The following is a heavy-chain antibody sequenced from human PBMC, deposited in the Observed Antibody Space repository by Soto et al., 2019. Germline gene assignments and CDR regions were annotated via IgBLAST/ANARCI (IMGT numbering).Heavy chain of an antibody. V-gene: IGHV4-31*03. CDR3: ARDFGDGGISEV. CDR1: GGSIGSGGYY. Sequence: PSETLSLACTVSGGSIGSGGYYWSWIRQHPGKGLEWIGYIYYSGSTYYNPSLKSRVTISVDTSKNQFSLKLSSVTAADTAVYFCARDFGDGGISEVWGQRSLDTGSS. J-gene: IGHJ4*02. CDR2: IYYSGST. D-gene: IGHD2-8*02.